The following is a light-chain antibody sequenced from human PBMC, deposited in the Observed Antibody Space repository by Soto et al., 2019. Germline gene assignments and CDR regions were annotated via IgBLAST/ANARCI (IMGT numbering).Light chain of an antibody. J-gene: IGLJ3*02. V-gene: IGLV4-69*01. CDR1: SGHSSYA. CDR3: QTWGNGIVWV. CDR2: LNSDGSH. Sequence: QSVLTQSPSASASLGASVKLTCTLSSGHSSYAIAWHQQQPEKGPRYLMKLNSDGSHSKGDGIPDRFSGSSSGAERYLTISSLQSEDEADYYCQTWGNGIVWVFGGGTKLTVL.